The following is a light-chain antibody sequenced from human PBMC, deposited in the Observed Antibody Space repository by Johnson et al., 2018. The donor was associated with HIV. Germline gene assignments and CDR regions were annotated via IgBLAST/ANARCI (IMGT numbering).Light chain of an antibody. V-gene: IGLV1-51*01. CDR2: DNN. J-gene: IGLJ1*01. CDR1: SSNIGNNY. CDR3: GTWDSSLSAHYV. Sequence: HSVLTQPPSVSAAPGQKVTISCSGSSSNIGNNYVSWYQQLPGTAPKLLIYDNNKRPSGIPDRFSGSKSGTSATLGITGLQTGDEADYYCGTWDSSLSAHYVFGSGTEVTVL.